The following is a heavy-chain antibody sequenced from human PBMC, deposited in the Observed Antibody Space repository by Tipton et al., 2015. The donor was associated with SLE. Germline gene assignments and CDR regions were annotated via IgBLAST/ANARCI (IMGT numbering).Heavy chain of an antibody. CDR1: GYSISSGYY. V-gene: IGHV4-38-2*02. CDR3: ARVGEMMTGDKIFDY. J-gene: IGHJ4*02. CDR2: IYHRGST. D-gene: IGHD7-27*01. Sequence: TLSLTCSVSGYSISSGYYWGWIRQPPGKGLEWIGYIYHRGSTYYNPSLKSRVTISVDTSKNQFSLKVSSVTAADTAVYFCARVGEMMTGDKIFDYWGQGTLVTVSP.